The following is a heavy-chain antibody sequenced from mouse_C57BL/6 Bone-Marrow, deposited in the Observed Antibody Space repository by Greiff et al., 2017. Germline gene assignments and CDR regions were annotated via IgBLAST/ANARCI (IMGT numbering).Heavy chain of an antibody. CDR2: ISSGGDYF. CDR3: TRDGCLHNLDY. J-gene: IGHJ2*01. V-gene: IGHV5-9-1*02. CDR1: GFTFSSYA. Sequence: DVKLVASGEGLVKPGGSLKLSCAASGFTFSSYAMSWVRQTPETRLEWVAYISSGGDYFSYADTVKGRFTISRDNARNTLYLQMSSLKSEDTAMYDYTRDGCLHNLDYWGQGTTLTVSS. D-gene: IGHD2-10*01.